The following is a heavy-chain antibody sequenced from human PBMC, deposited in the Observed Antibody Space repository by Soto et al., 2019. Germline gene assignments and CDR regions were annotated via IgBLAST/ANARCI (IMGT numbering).Heavy chain of an antibody. CDR1: GGSISSGGYY. J-gene: IGHJ4*01. V-gene: IGHV4-31*03. CDR3: ARGLRFLEWLLGFDY. D-gene: IGHD3-3*01. CDR2: IYYSGST. Sequence: QVQLQESGPGLVKPSQTLSLTCTVSGGSISSGGYYWSWIRQHPGKGLEWIGYIYYSGSTYYNPSLKSRVTISVDTSNNQFSLKLSSVTAADSAVYYCARGLRFLEWLLGFDYWGQGTLVTVSS.